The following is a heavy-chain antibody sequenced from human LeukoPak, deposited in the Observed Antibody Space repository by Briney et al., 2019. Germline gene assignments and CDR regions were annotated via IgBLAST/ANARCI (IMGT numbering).Heavy chain of an antibody. D-gene: IGHD1-26*01. V-gene: IGHV1-69*13. CDR1: GGTFSSYA. Sequence: SVKVSCKASGGTFSSYAISWVRQAPGQGLEWMGGIIPIFGTANYAQKFQGRVTITADGSTSTAYMELSSLRSEDTAIYYCARVAGSGSYYYYFDYWGQGTLVTVSS. CDR2: IIPIFGTA. J-gene: IGHJ4*02. CDR3: ARVAGSGSYYYYFDY.